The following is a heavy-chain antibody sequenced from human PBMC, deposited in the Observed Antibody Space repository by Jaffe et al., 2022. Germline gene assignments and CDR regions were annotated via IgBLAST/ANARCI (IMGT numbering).Heavy chain of an antibody. V-gene: IGHV4-59*01. J-gene: IGHJ1*01. Sequence: QVQLQESGPGLVKPSETLSLTCTVSGGSISSYYWSWIRQPPGKGLEWIGYIYYSGSTNYNPSLKSRVTISVDTSKNQFSLKLSSVTAADTAVYYCARDSGMPRVVAAHAEYFQHWGQGTLVTVSS. CDR2: IYYSGST. CDR1: GGSISSYY. D-gene: IGHD2-15*01. CDR3: ARDSGMPRVVAAHAEYFQH.